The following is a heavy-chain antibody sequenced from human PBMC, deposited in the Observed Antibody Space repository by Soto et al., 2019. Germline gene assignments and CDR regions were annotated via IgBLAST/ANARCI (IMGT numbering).Heavy chain of an antibody. V-gene: IGHV3-30*18. Sequence: QVQLVESGGGVVQPGGSLRLSCGTSGFTFSEYGIHWVRQAPGKGLEWVAVTQYNGSHIYYADFVKGRFTISRDISKNMVFLQMNGLRPDDTGVYYCAKDKLSGAAGLTPFDHWGQGTLVTVSA. J-gene: IGHJ4*02. CDR1: GFTFSEYG. CDR3: AKDKLSGAAGLTPFDH. D-gene: IGHD6-13*01. CDR2: TQYNGSHI.